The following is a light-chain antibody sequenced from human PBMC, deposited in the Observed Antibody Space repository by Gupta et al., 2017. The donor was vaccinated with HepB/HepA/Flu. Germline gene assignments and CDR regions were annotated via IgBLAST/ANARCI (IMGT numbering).Light chain of an antibody. J-gene: IGLJ3*02. Sequence: QSALTQPASVSGSPGLSITISCTGTSSDIGSYNYVSWYQQHPGKAPKLMISDVSNRPSGVSNRFSGSKSGNTASLTISGLQAEDEADYYCTSYTSSSSSWVFGGGTKLTVL. CDR2: DVS. V-gene: IGLV2-14*01. CDR1: SSDIGSYNY. CDR3: TSYTSSSSSWV.